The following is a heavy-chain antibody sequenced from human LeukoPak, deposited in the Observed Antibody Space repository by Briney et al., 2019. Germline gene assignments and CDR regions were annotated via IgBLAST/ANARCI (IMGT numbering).Heavy chain of an antibody. D-gene: IGHD1-1*01. CDR2: INVCNGDT. V-gene: IGHV1-3*01. Sequence: ASVKVSCKASGYTFTRNVIHWVRRAPGQSLEWMGWINVCNGDTKYSQKFQGRVTIARDTSASTAYMELSSLRSEDTAVYYCARDRGGTGDFDYWGQGTLVTVSS. J-gene: IGHJ4*02. CDR3: ARDRGGTGDFDY. CDR1: GYTFTRNV.